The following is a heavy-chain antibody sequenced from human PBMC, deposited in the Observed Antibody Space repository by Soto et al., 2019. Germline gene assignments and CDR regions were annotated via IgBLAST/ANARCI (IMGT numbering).Heavy chain of an antibody. CDR2: IIPIFGTA. D-gene: IGHD4-4*01. CDR1: GGTFSSYA. J-gene: IGHJ6*02. V-gene: IGHV1-69*13. CDR3: ANMPLSKYQQLTSPDEETVGV. Sequence: GASVKVSCKASGGTFSSYAISWVRQAPGQGLEWMGGIIPIFGTANYAQKFQGRVTITADESTSTAYMELSSLRSEDTAVYYCANMPLSKYQQLTSPDEETVGVWGQGTTVTVSS.